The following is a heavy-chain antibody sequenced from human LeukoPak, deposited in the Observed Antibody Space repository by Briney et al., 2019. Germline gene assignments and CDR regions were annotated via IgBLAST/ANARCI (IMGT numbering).Heavy chain of an antibody. Sequence: ASVKVSCKASGYTFTSYGISWVRQAPGQGLEWMGWISAYNGNTKYSQKFQGRVTITRDTSASTAYMELSSLRSGDTAVYYCARLTYYYDSSGQNWFDPWGQGTLVTVSS. CDR2: ISAYNGNT. J-gene: IGHJ5*02. V-gene: IGHV1-18*01. CDR3: ARLTYYYDSSGQNWFDP. D-gene: IGHD3-22*01. CDR1: GYTFTSYG.